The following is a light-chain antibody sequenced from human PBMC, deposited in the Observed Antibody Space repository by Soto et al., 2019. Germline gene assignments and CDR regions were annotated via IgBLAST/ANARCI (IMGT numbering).Light chain of an antibody. CDR2: LGS. CDR1: RSLLSSNGYNY. V-gene: IGKV2-28*01. CDR3: AQGLQTPLT. Sequence: DVVMTPSPLSLPVTPGEPASISCRSSRSLLSSNGYNYLNGDLQKPGQSPQLLVYLGSNRASGVPDRFSGSGSGTDFTLKISRVEAEDVGVYYCAQGLQTPLTFGGGTKVDIK. J-gene: IGKJ4*01.